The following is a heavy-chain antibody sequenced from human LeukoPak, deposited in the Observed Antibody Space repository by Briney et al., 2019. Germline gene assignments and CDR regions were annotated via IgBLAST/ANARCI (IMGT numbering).Heavy chain of an antibody. CDR1: GGSISTSSYY. CDR3: ATSDYDYNWFAP. V-gene: IGHV4-39*07. Sequence: PETLSLTCTVSGGSISTSSYYWGWVRQPPGKGLEWIGNIFYSGSTYYSPSLKSRVTISLDTSRNQFSLKLRSVTAADTAVYYCATSDYDYNWFAPWGQGTLVTVSS. J-gene: IGHJ5*02. CDR2: IFYSGST. D-gene: IGHD5-12*01.